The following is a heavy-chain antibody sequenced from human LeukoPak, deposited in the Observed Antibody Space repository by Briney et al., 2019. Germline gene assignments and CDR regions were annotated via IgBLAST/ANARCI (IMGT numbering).Heavy chain of an antibody. CDR3: AREARWCSGGSCYPGWFDP. CDR2: IGTAGDT. J-gene: IGHJ5*02. V-gene: IGHV3-13*04. D-gene: IGHD2-15*01. Sequence: GSLRLSCAASGFTFSSYDMHWVRQATGKGLEWLSAIGTAGDTYYPGSVKGRVTISSENAKNSSYLQMNRLRAGDTAVYYCAREARWCSGGSCYPGWFDPWGQGTLVTVSS. CDR1: GFTFSSYD.